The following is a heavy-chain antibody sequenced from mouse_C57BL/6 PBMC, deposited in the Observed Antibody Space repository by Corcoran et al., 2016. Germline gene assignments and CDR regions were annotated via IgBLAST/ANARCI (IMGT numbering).Heavy chain of an antibody. CDR1: GYTFTDYY. J-gene: IGHJ2*01. Sequence: EVQLQQSGPELVKPGASVKISCKASGYTFTDYYMNWVKQSHGKILEWIGDINPNNGGTSYNQKFKGKATLTVDKSSSTAYMELRSLTSEDSAVYYCARGITTVVDYWGQGTTLTVSS. CDR3: ARGITTVVDY. D-gene: IGHD1-1*01. CDR2: INPNNGGT. V-gene: IGHV1-26*01.